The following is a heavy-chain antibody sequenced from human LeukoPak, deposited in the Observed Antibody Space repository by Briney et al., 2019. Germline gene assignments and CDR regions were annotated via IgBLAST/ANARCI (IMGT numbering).Heavy chain of an antibody. CDR2: IRDDGTNK. D-gene: IGHD4-23*01. CDR1: GFSFSSYG. V-gene: IGHV3-30*02. Sequence: GGSLRLSCAASGFSFSSYGVHWVRQAPGKGLEWMSFIRDDGTNKYYADSVKGRFTISRDNSKNTLYLQMNSLRAEDTAVYYCARDWSGNSHRRAFDIWGQGTMVTVSS. CDR3: ARDWSGNSHRRAFDI. J-gene: IGHJ3*02.